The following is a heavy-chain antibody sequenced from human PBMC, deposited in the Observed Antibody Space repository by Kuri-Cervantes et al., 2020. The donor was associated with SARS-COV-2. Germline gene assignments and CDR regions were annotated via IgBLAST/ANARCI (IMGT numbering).Heavy chain of an antibody. CDR2: ISSSRPYI. CDR1: GFTFNTYS. D-gene: IGHD4-23*01. V-gene: IGHV3-21*01. Sequence: GGSLRLSCVGSGFTFNTYSLNWVRQAPGKGLEWVASISSSRPYIFYADSVKGRFTVSRDNAKKSLFLQMNSLRVEDTAVHYCARGHSGDNWGHFYGMDVWGLGTTVTVSS. CDR3: ARGHSGDNWGHFYGMDV. J-gene: IGHJ6*02.